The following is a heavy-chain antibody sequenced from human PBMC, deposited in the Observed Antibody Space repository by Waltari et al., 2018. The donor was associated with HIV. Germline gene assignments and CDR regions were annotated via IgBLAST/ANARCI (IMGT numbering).Heavy chain of an antibody. D-gene: IGHD1-26*01. CDR3: ARHKNRGSYFPVDF. Sequence: QLQLHESGPGLVKPSATLSLTCIASGFSISSTHYYWGWIRQPPGKGLEWIGNIFYSGTTNYNPSLESRVTISIDTSKSQFSLNLDSVTAADTAIYYCARHKNRGSYFPVDFWGQGTLVAVSS. V-gene: IGHV4-39*07. CDR2: IFYSGTT. CDR1: GFSISSTHYY. J-gene: IGHJ4*02.